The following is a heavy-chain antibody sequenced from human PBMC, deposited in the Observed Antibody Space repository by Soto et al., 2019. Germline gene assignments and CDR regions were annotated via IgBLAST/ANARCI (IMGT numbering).Heavy chain of an antibody. D-gene: IGHD3-3*01. CDR3: ARVPRLAYDFWSGHYYGMDV. V-gene: IGHV1-2*04. CDR1: GYTFTGYY. CDR2: INPNSGGT. J-gene: IGHJ6*02. Sequence: GASVKVSCKASGYTFTGYYMHWVRQAPGQGLEWMGWINPNSGGTNYAQKFQGWVTMTRDTSISTAYMELSRLRSDDTAVYYCARVPRLAYDFWSGHYYGMDVWGQGTKVTVSS.